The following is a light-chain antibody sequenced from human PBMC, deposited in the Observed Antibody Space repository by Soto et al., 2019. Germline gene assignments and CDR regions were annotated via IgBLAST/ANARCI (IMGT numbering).Light chain of an antibody. V-gene: IGKV3D-15*01. CDR2: GAS. CDR3: QQYNNWIT. Sequence: EIVLTQSPGTLSLSPGDRATLSFRASQTISSTYLAWYQQKPGQAPRLLIYGASTRATGIPDRLSGSWSGTEFTLTISSLQSEDFAVYYCQQYNNWITFGQGTRLEI. J-gene: IGKJ5*01. CDR1: QTISSTY.